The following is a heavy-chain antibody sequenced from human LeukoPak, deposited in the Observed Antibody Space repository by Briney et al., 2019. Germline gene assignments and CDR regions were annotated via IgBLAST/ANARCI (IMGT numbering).Heavy chain of an antibody. J-gene: IGHJ4*02. V-gene: IGHV3-23*01. CDR1: GFTFSSYA. CDR2: ISGSGGST. Sequence: GGSLSLSCAASGFTFSSYAMTWVRQAPGKGLEWVSGISGSGGSTYYADSVKGRLTLSRDNSKNTLYVQMNSLRAEDTAVYYCAISDYDDSSGYYYGSDYWGQGTLVSVSS. CDR3: AISDYDDSSGYYYGSDY. D-gene: IGHD3-22*01.